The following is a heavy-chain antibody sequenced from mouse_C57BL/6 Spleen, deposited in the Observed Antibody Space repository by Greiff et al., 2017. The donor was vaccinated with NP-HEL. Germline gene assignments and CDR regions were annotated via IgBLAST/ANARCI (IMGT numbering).Heavy chain of an antibody. V-gene: IGHV1-82*01. Sequence: VKLMESGPELVKPGASVKISCKASGYAFSSSWMNWVKQRPGKGLEWIGRIYPGDGDTNYNGKFKGKATLTADKSSSTAYMQLSSLTSEDSAVYFCARVITTVVGDAMDYWGQGTSVTVSS. D-gene: IGHD1-1*01. CDR1: GYAFSSSW. J-gene: IGHJ4*01. CDR3: ARVITTVVGDAMDY. CDR2: IYPGDGDT.